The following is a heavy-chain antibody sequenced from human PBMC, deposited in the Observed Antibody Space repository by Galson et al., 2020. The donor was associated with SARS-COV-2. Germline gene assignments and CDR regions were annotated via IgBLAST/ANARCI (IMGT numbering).Heavy chain of an antibody. CDR1: GFIFDDYA. CDR3: AKVAGGYSGSWYGHFDS. D-gene: IGHD6-13*01. J-gene: IGHJ4*02. CDR2: ISWDGDTT. V-gene: IGHV3-43D*04. Sequence: AGSLRLSCAASGFIFDDYAMHWVRQAPGKGLEWVSLISWDGDTTKYADSVKGRFIISRDNSKYSLYLQMQSLRPDDTALYYCAKVAGGYSGSWYGHFDSWGQGTLVSVSS.